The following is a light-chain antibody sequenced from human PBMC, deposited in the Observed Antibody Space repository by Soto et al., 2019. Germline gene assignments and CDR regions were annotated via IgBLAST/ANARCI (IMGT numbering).Light chain of an antibody. J-gene: IGLJ2*01. V-gene: IGLV4-69*01. CDR3: QTWGTGPLV. CDR1: SGHSSYA. Sequence: QLVLTQSPSASASLGASVKLTCTLSSGHSSYAIAWHQQQPEKGPRYLMKLNSDGSHSKGDGIPDRFSGSSSGAERYLTISSLQSVDEADYYCQTWGTGPLVFGGGTKVTVL. CDR2: LNSDGSH.